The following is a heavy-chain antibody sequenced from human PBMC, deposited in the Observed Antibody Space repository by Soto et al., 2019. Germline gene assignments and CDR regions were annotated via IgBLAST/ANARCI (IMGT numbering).Heavy chain of an antibody. J-gene: IGHJ4*02. CDR1: GLSVVGSY. CDR2: IYPDDNT. D-gene: IGHD3-22*01. CDR3: ARLPGAFYYDNSDYLCLDY. Sequence: GGSLRLSCAASGLSVVGSYMNWFRQSPQKGLEWISVIYPDDNTYYAESVRGRFTISRDRSKNTVSLQMTSLRAEDTAVYFCARLPGAFYYDNSDYLCLDYWGQGTLVTVSS. V-gene: IGHV3-53*01.